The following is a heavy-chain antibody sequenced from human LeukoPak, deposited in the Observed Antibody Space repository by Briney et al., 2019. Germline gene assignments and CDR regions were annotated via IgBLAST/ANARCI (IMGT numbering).Heavy chain of an antibody. Sequence: PSETLSLTCIVSGGSVSSPNSYWSWIRQPPGKGLEWIGYIYYSGSTNYNPSLKSRVTISVDTSKNQFSLKLSSVTAADTAVYYCARGRLTAYSSGWYSTYYGMDVWGQGTTVTVSS. V-gene: IGHV4-61*01. CDR3: ARGRLTAYSSGWYSTYYGMDV. CDR2: IYYSGST. D-gene: IGHD6-19*01. CDR1: GGSVSSPNSY. J-gene: IGHJ6*02.